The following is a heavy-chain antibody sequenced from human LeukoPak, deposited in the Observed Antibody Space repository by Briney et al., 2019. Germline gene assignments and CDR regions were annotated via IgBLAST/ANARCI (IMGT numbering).Heavy chain of an antibody. CDR3: AREGYSYGPFDY. J-gene: IGHJ4*02. CDR1: GGSISSYY. Sequence: SETLSLTCTVSGGSISSYYWSWIRQPPGKGLERIGYIYYSGSTNYNPSLKSRVTISVDTSKNQFSLKLSSVTAADTAVYYCAREGYSYGPFDYWGQGTLVTVSS. CDR2: IYYSGST. V-gene: IGHV4-59*01. D-gene: IGHD5-18*01.